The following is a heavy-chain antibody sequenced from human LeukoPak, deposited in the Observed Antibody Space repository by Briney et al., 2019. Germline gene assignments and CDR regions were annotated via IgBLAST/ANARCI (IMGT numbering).Heavy chain of an antibody. CDR3: ARGPSKYYFDY. CDR2: ISGSGSST. J-gene: IGHJ4*02. V-gene: IGHV3-23*01. CDR1: GFTFSSYA. Sequence: GGSLRLSCAASGFTFSSYAMSWVRQVPGKGLEWVSAISGSGSSTYYADSVKGRFTISRDNAKNSLYLQMNSLRAEDTAVYYCARGPSKYYFDYWGQGTLVTVSS.